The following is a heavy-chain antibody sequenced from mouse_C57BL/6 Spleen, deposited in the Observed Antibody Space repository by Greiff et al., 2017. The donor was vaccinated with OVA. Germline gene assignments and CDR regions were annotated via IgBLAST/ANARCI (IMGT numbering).Heavy chain of an antibody. CDR2: ISYDGSN. Sequence: EVQRVESGPGLVKPSQSLSLTCSVTGYSITSGYYWNWIRQFPGNKLEWMGYISYDGSNNYNPSLKNRISITRDTSKNQFFLKLNSVTTEDTATYYCARDYDPYYFDYWGQGTTLTVSS. V-gene: IGHV3-6*01. CDR3: ARDYDPYYFDY. J-gene: IGHJ2*01. CDR1: GYSITSGYY. D-gene: IGHD2-3*01.